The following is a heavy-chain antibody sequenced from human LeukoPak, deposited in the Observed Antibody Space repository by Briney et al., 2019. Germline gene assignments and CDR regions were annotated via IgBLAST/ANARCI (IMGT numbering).Heavy chain of an antibody. CDR2: IYTSGST. CDR3: ARDLGEGAAGINSYYYYGMDV. Sequence: SETLSFTCTGSGGSISSYYWSWIRQAAGKEREWSGRIYTSGSTNYNPSLKSRVTMSVDTSKNQFSLKLSSVTAADTDVYYCARDLGEGAAGINSYYYYGMDVWGQGTTVTVSS. D-gene: IGHD6-13*01. J-gene: IGHJ6*02. V-gene: IGHV4-4*07. CDR1: GGSISSYY.